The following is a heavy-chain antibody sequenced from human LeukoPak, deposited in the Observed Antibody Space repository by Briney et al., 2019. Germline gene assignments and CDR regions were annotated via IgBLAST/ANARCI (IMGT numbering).Heavy chain of an antibody. CDR1: GFTFSSYA. V-gene: IGHV3-23*01. D-gene: IGHD6-6*01. CDR3: AKFDGIAARIGYFDY. Sequence: GGSLRLSCAASGFTFSSYAMSWVRQAPGKGLEWVSAISGSGGSTYYADSVKGRFTISRDNSKNTLYLQMNSLRAEDTAVYHCAKFDGIAARIGYFDYWGQGTLVTVSS. J-gene: IGHJ4*02. CDR2: ISGSGGST.